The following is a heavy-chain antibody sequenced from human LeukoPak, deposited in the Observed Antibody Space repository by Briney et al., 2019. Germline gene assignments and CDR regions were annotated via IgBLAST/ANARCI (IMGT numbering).Heavy chain of an antibody. Sequence: GGSLRLSCAASGFTFSSYGMHWVRQAPGKGLEWVAFIRYDGSNKYYADSVKGRFTISRDNSKNTLYLQMNSLRAEDTAVYYCAKAPYSSSSGYFDYWGQGTLVTVSS. J-gene: IGHJ4*02. V-gene: IGHV3-30*02. CDR3: AKAPYSSSSGYFDY. CDR1: GFTFSSYG. D-gene: IGHD6-6*01. CDR2: IRYDGSNK.